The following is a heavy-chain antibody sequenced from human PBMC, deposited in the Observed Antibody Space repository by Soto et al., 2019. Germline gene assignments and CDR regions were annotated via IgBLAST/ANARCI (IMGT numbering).Heavy chain of an antibody. J-gene: IGHJ5*02. CDR3: AREVFITMIVVGTKYNWFDP. Sequence: PSETLSLTCTVSGGSISSGGYYWSWIRQHPGKGLEWIGYIYYSGSTYYNPSLKSRVTISVDTSKNQFSLKLSSVTAADTAVYYCAREVFITMIVVGTKYNWFDPWGQGTLVTVSS. V-gene: IGHV4-31*03. D-gene: IGHD3-22*01. CDR2: IYYSGST. CDR1: GGSISSGGYY.